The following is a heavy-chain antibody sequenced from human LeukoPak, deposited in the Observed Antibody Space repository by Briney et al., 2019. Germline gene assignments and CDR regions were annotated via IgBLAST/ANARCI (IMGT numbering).Heavy chain of an antibody. CDR3: ARRYCSSTNCHDAFDI. CDR2: IYYSGST. Sequence: SGTLSLTCTVSGGSISSYYWSWIRQPPGKGLEWIGYIYYSGSTNYNPSLKSRVTISVDTSKNQFSLKLSSVTAADTAVYYCARRYCSSTNCHDAFDIWGQGTMVTVSS. J-gene: IGHJ3*02. CDR1: GGSISSYY. D-gene: IGHD2-2*01. V-gene: IGHV4-59*01.